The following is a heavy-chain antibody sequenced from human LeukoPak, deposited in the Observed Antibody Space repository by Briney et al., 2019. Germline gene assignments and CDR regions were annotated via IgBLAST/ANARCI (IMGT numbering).Heavy chain of an antibody. Sequence: GGSLRLSCAASGFTFSSYSMNWVRQAPGKGLEWVSSISSSSSYIYYADSVKGRFTISRDNAKNSLYLQMNSLRAEDTAVYYCARDKQYCSSTSCQYYYYMDVWGKGTTVAVSS. J-gene: IGHJ6*03. CDR3: ARDKQYCSSTSCQYYYYMDV. CDR1: GFTFSSYS. D-gene: IGHD2-2*01. CDR2: ISSSSSYI. V-gene: IGHV3-21*01.